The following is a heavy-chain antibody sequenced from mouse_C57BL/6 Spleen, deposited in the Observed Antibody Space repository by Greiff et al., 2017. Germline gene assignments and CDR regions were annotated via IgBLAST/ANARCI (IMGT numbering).Heavy chain of an antibody. CDR1: GYTFTDYY. CDR3: ARRVYYGSSYYFDY. J-gene: IGHJ2*01. D-gene: IGHD1-1*01. CDR2: INPYNGGT. Sequence: VQLQQSGPVLVKPGASVKMSCKASGYTFTDYYMNWVKQSHGKSLEWIGVINPYNGGTSSNQKFKGKATLTVDKSSSTAYMELNSLTSEDSAVYYCARRVYYGSSYYFDYWGQGTTLTVSS. V-gene: IGHV1-19*01.